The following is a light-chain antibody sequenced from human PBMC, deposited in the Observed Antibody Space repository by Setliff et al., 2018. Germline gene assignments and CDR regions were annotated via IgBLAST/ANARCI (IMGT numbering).Light chain of an antibody. CDR3: CSFAGTYYV. J-gene: IGLJ1*01. Sequence: QSALTQPRSVSGSPGQSVIISCTGTSSDVGAYNYVSWYQHHPGKVPKLMVYDVTKRPSGVPDRFSGSKSGNTASLTISGLQAEDEADYYCCSFAGTYYVFGSGTKVTVL. CDR1: SSDVGAYNY. CDR2: DVT. V-gene: IGLV2-11*01.